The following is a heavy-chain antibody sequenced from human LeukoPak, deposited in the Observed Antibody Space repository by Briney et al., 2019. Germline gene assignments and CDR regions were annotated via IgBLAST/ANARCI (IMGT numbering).Heavy chain of an antibody. D-gene: IGHD4-23*01. CDR2: ISTYNGNP. CDR1: GYTFTSYG. CDR3: ASHNTYGGNPRYDAFDI. Sequence: GASVKVSCKASGYTFTSYGISWVRQAPGQGLEWMGWISTYNGNPNYVQKFQGRVTMTTDTSTSTAYMELRSLRSDDTAVYYCASHNTYGGNPRYDAFDIWGQGTMVTVSS. J-gene: IGHJ3*02. V-gene: IGHV1-18*01.